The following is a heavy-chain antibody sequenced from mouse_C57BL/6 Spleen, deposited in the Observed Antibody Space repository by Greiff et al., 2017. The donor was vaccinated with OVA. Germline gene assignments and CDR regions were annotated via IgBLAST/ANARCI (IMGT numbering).Heavy chain of an antibody. CDR2: IDPSDSYA. CDR1: GYTFTSYW. J-gene: IGHJ2*01. CDR3: ARSDPFDY. Sequence: VQLQQPGAELVRPGTSVKLSCKASGYTFTSYWMHWVKQRPGQGLEWIGVIDPSDSYANYNQKLKGKATLTVDTSSSTAYMQLSSLTSEDSAVYYCARSDPFDYWGQGTTLTVSS. V-gene: IGHV1-59*01.